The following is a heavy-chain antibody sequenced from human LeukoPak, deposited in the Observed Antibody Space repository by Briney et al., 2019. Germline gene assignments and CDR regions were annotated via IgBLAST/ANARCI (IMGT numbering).Heavy chain of an antibody. Sequence: PSETLSLTCAVYGGSFSGYYWSWIRQPPGKGLEWIGEINHSGSTNYNPSLKSRVTISVDTSKNQFSLKLSSVTAADTAVYYCARGRSGWYGGLWFDPWGQGTLVTVSS. V-gene: IGHV4-34*01. CDR1: GGSFSGYY. D-gene: IGHD6-19*01. J-gene: IGHJ5*02. CDR2: INHSGST. CDR3: ARGRSGWYGGLWFDP.